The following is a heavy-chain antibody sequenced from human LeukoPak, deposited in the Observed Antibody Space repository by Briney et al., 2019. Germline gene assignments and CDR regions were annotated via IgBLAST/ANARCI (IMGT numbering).Heavy chain of an antibody. CDR2: IYYSGST. Sequence: SRTLSLTCTVSGGSISSGDYYWSWIRQPPGKGLEWIGYIYYSGSTYYNPSLKSRVTISVDTSKNQFSLKLSSVTAADTAVYYCARGTTVTTANWFDPWGQGTLVTVSS. CDR1: GGSISSGDYY. V-gene: IGHV4-30-4*08. D-gene: IGHD4-11*01. J-gene: IGHJ5*02. CDR3: ARGTTVTTANWFDP.